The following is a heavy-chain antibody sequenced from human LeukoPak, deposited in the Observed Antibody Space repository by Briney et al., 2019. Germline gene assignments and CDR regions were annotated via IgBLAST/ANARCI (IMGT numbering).Heavy chain of an antibody. Sequence: PSETLSLTCAVYGGSFSGYYWSLIRQPPGKGLEWIGEINHSGSTNYNPSLKSRVTISVDTSKNQFSLKLSSVTAADTAVYYCARASSSHDYWGQGTLVTVSS. CDR1: GGSFSGYY. CDR2: INHSGST. V-gene: IGHV4-34*01. CDR3: ARASSSHDY. D-gene: IGHD6-6*01. J-gene: IGHJ4*02.